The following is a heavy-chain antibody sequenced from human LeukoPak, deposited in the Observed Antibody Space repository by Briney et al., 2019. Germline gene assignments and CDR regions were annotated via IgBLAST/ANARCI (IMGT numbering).Heavy chain of an antibody. Sequence: GGSPRLSCAASGFTFSSYVMHWVRQAPGKGLEWVVVISYDGSNKYYADSVKGRFTISRDNSKNTLYLQMNSLRAEDTAVYYCAKDRIAARHLFDYWGQGTLVTVSS. V-gene: IGHV3-30-3*01. CDR3: AKDRIAARHLFDY. CDR2: ISYDGSNK. CDR1: GFTFSSYV. D-gene: IGHD6-6*01. J-gene: IGHJ4*02.